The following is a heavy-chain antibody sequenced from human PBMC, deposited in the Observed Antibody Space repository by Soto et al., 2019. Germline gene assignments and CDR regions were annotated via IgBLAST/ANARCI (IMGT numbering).Heavy chain of an antibody. D-gene: IGHD2-2*01. CDR3: ARRAGGVVGGHFDY. Sequence: SETLSLTCTVSGGSMISYYWSWIRQPPGRGLEWIGFIYYAGSTHYNPSLKGRVTISVDTSRNQFSLKLSSVTAADTAVYYCARRAGGVVGGHFDYWGQGTLVTVSS. CDR2: IYYAGST. CDR1: GGSMISYY. J-gene: IGHJ4*02. V-gene: IGHV4-59*08.